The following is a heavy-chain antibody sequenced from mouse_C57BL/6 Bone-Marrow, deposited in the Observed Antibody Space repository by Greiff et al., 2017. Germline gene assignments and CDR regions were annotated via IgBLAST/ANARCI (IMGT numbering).Heavy chain of an antibody. D-gene: IGHD1-1*01. CDR1: GYTFTSYW. V-gene: IGHV1-74*01. Sequence: VQLQQPGAELVKPGASVKVSCKASGYTFTSYWMHWVKQRPGQGLEWIGRIHPSDSDTNYNQKFKGKATLTVDKSSSTAYMQLSSLTSEDSAVYYCAREGEDYYGSSYDYAMDYWGQGTSVTVSA. CDR2: IHPSDSDT. CDR3: AREGEDYYGSSYDYAMDY. J-gene: IGHJ4*01.